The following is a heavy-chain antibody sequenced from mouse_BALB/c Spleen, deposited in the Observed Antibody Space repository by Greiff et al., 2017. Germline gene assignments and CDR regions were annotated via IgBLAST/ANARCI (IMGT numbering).Heavy chain of an antibody. V-gene: IGHV1-69*02. J-gene: IGHJ3*01. CDR1: GYTFTSYW. CDR2: IYPSDSYT. CDR3: TRRDGNYWFAY. Sequence: QVQLQQPGAELVRPGASVKLSCKASGYTFTSYWINWVKQRPGQGLEWIGNIYPSDSYTNYNQKFKDKATLTVDKSSSTAYMQLSSPTSEDSAVYYCTRRDGNYWFAYWGQGTLFTVSA. D-gene: IGHD2-1*01.